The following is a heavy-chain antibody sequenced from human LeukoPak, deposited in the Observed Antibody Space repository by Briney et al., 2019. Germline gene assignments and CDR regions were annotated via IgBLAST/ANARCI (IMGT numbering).Heavy chain of an antibody. CDR2: ISSSSSYI. D-gene: IGHD2-15*01. V-gene: IGHV3-21*01. CDR3: AREGSDYFDY. CDR1: GFTFSSYS. J-gene: IGHJ4*02. Sequence: GGSPRLSCAASGFTFSSYSMNWVRQAPGKGLEWVSSISSSSSYIYYADSVKGRFTISRDNAKNSLYLQMNSLRAEDTAVYYCAREGSDYFDYWGQGTLVTVSS.